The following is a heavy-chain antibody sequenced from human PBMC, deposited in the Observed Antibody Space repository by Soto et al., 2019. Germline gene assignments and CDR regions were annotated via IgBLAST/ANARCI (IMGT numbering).Heavy chain of an antibody. D-gene: IGHD1-26*01. CDR2: IYHTGST. J-gene: IGHJ4*02. V-gene: IGHV4-38-2*01. CDR1: GYSIINGYY. Sequence: SETLSLTCGVSGYSIINGYYLVLIRHPPGKVLEWIGNIYHTGSTYYNPSLKSRVTISVDKSKNQFSLKLSSVTAADTAVYYCARRGSSGTPVDYWGQGTLVTVSS. CDR3: ARRGSSGTPVDY.